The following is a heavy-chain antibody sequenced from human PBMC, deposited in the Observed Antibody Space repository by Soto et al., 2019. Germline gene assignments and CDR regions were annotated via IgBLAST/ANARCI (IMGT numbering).Heavy chain of an antibody. CDR1: GGSFSGYY. CDR2: INHSGST. J-gene: IGHJ4*02. V-gene: IGHV4-34*01. Sequence: SETQSLTCAVYGGSFSGYYWSWIRQPPGKGLEWIGEINHSGSTNYNPSLKSRVTISVDTSKNQFSLKLSSVTAADTAVYYCARQSHYGDYFDYWGQGTLVTVSS. CDR3: ARQSHYGDYFDY. D-gene: IGHD4-17*01.